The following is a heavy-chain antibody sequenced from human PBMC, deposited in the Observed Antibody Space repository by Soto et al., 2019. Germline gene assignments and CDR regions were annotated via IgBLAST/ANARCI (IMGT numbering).Heavy chain of an antibody. CDR2: IIPIVGIA. J-gene: IGHJ4*02. Sequence: SVKVSCKASGGTFSSCAISWVRQAPGQGLEWMGGIIPIVGIANYARKFQGRVTITADKSTSTAYMELSSLRSEDTAVYYCARDKGIAAAGTQNWGQRTLVTLSS. V-gene: IGHV1-69*10. CDR1: GGTFSSCA. D-gene: IGHD6-13*01. CDR3: ARDKGIAAAGTQN.